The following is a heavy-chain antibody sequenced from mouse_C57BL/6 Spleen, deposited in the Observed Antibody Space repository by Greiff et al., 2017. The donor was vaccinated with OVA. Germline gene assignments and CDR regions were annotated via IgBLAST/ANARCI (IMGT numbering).Heavy chain of an antibody. Sequence: QVQLQQSGAELVKPGASVKISCKASGYAFSSYWMNWVKQRPGKGLEWIGQIYPGDGDTNYNGKFKGKATLTADKSSSTAYMQLSSLTSEDSAVYYGARIYYDPYDAMDYWGQGTTVTVSS. CDR2: IYPGDGDT. CDR3: ARIYYDPYDAMDY. V-gene: IGHV1-80*01. D-gene: IGHD2-4*01. J-gene: IGHJ4*01. CDR1: GYAFSSYW.